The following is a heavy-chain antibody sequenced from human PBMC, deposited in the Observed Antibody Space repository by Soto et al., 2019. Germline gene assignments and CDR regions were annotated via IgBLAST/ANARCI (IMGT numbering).Heavy chain of an antibody. CDR2: IYHGGST. Sequence: SETLSLTCAVSGGSISSANWWTWVRQPPGKGLEWIGEIYHGGSTSYNPSLKSRVTLSLDKFKNHFSLNLTSVTAAATAVYYCARLSFSYGLDFWGQGTTVAVSS. J-gene: IGHJ6*02. V-gene: IGHV4-4*02. CDR3: ARLSFSYGLDF. CDR1: GGSISSANW.